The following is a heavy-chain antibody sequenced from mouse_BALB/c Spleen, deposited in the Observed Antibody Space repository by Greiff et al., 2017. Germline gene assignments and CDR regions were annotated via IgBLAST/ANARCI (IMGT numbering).Heavy chain of an antibody. CDR3: ARSNWAWFAY. CDR1: GFAFSSYD. CDR2: ISSGGGST. J-gene: IGHJ3*01. Sequence: DVKLVESGGGLVKPGGSLKLSCAASGFAFSSYDMSWVRQTPEKRLEWVAYISSGGGSTYYPDTVKGRFTISRDNAKNTLYLQMSSLKSEDTAMYYCARSNWAWFAYWGQGTLVTVSA. D-gene: IGHD4-1*01. V-gene: IGHV5-12-1*01.